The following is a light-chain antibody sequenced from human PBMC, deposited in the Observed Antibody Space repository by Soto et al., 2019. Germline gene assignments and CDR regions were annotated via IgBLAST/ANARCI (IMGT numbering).Light chain of an antibody. CDR2: DAS. J-gene: IGKJ5*01. Sequence: EIVLTQSPATLSLSPGDRATLACRASQSVRSFLAWYQQKPGQAPRLLSYDASNRATGVPARFSGSGSGTNFTLTISSLEPGDFAVYYCQERSNWPPINFGQGTRREIK. CDR3: QERSNWPPIN. V-gene: IGKV3-11*01. CDR1: QSVRSF.